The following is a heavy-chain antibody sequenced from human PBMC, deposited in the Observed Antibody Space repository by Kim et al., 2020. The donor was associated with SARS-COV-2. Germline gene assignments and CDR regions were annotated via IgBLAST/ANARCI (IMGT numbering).Heavy chain of an antibody. V-gene: IGHV3-30*18. CDR3: AKDLNGMFSLGI. CDR2: ISLDGSEK. CDR1: KSSFTPYD. D-gene: IGHD3-16*01. J-gene: IGHJ3*02. Sequence: GGSLRLSCADTKSSFTPYDKHWVRLAPGKGPEWVASISLDGSEKHYADSVEGRFTVSRDKSRNIIYLQMTGLRLEDTAVYYCAKDLNGMFSLGIWGRGTTVTVS.